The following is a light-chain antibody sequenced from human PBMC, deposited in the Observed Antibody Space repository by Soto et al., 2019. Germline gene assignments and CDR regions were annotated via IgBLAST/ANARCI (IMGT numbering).Light chain of an antibody. V-gene: IGKV1-5*03. CDR1: QSISNW. CDR2: KAS. J-gene: IGKJ1*01. Sequence: DTQLTQSPSTLSAFVGDRVTITWRASQSISNWLAWYQQKPGKAPKLLIYKASSLESGVPSRFSGSGSGTEFTLTISSLQPDDFATYYCQQYNSTFGQGTKVEIK. CDR3: QQYNST.